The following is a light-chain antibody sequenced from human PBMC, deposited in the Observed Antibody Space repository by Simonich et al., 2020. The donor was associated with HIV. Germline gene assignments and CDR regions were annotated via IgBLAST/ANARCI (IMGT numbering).Light chain of an antibody. Sequence: DIVMTQSPDSLAVSLGERATINCQSSQSVLYSSNNKNYLAGYQQKPGQPPKLLIYGASTRESGVPDRFSGSGSGTDFTLTISSLQAEDVAVYYCQQYYSTPRTFGQGTKVEIK. CDR2: GAS. V-gene: IGKV4-1*01. J-gene: IGKJ1*01. CDR1: QSVLYSSNNKNY. CDR3: QQYYSTPRT.